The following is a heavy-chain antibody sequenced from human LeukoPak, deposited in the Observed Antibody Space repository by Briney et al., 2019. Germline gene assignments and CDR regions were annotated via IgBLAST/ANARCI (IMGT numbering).Heavy chain of an antibody. CDR1: GYTFTSYG. V-gene: IGHV1-18*01. D-gene: IGHD3-10*01. CDR2: ISACNGNT. CDR3: ARDVIRMVRGVPDY. J-gene: IGHJ4*02. Sequence: GASVKVSCKASGYTFTSYGISWVRQAPGQGLEWMGWISACNGNTNYAQKLQGRVTMTTDTSTSTAYMELRSLRSDDTAVYYCARDVIRMVRGVPDYWGQGTLVTVSS.